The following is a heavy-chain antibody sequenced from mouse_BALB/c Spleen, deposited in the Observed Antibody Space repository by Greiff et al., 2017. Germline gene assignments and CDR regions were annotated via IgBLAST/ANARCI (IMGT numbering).Heavy chain of an antibody. J-gene: IGHJ3*01. CDR3: ARILGYGSSSFAY. CDR2: ISYSGST. CDR1: GYSITSDYA. Sequence: EVMLVESGPGLVKPSQSLSLTCTVTGYSITSDYAWNWIRQFPGNKLEWMGYISYSGSTSYNPSLKSRISITRDTSKNQFFLQLNSVTTEDTATYYCARILGYGSSSFAYRGQGSLVTVSA. V-gene: IGHV3-2*02. D-gene: IGHD1-1*01.